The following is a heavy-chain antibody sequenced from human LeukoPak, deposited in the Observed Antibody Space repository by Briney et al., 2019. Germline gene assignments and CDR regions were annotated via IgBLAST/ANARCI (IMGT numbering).Heavy chain of an antibody. Sequence: GGSLRLSCAASGFTFSSYGMHWVRQSPGKGLEWVSDFYRGGDTHYADSVKGRFTISRDNSNNILYLQMNSLRAEDTAIYYCASPGYYGSAKGDYWGQGTLVTVSS. J-gene: IGHJ4*02. CDR1: GFTFSSYG. CDR2: FYRGGDT. D-gene: IGHD3-10*01. CDR3: ASPGYYGSAKGDY. V-gene: IGHV3-NL1*01.